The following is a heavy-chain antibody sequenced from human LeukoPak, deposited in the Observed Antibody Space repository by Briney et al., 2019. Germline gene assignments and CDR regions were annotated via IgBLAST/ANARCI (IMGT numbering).Heavy chain of an antibody. Sequence: PGGSLRLSCAASGFTFSNAWMSWVRRAPGKGLEWVGRIISKTDGGTTDYAAPVKGRFTISRDDSKNTLYLQMNSLKTEDTAVYYCTTDRGSGYSGSYYFDYWGQGTLVTVSS. CDR2: IISKTDGGTT. CDR3: TTDRGSGYSGSYYFDY. J-gene: IGHJ4*02. V-gene: IGHV3-15*01. CDR1: GFTFSNAW. D-gene: IGHD1-26*01.